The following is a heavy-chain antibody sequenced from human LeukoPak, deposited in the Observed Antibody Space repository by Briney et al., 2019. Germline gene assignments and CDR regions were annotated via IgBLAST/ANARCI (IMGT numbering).Heavy chain of an antibody. Sequence: SETLSLTCTVSGGSISSSSYYWGWIRQPPGKGLEWIGSIYYSGSTYYNPSLKSRVTISVDTSKNQFSLKLSSVTAADTAVYYCARDHYYYDSSGYYYYYSDYWGQGTLVTVSS. D-gene: IGHD3-22*01. V-gene: IGHV4-39*07. CDR2: IYYSGST. CDR3: ARDHYYYDSSGYYYYYSDY. J-gene: IGHJ4*02. CDR1: GGSISSSSYY.